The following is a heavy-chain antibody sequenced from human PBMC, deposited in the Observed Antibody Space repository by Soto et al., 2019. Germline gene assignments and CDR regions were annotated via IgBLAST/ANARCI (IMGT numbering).Heavy chain of an antibody. D-gene: IGHD3-16*01. V-gene: IGHV3-9*01. CDR3: AKGGASRVDALDV. J-gene: IGHJ3*01. CDR2: VSWNSATI. CDR1: GFIFDEYA. Sequence: EVQLVESGGGLAQPGRSLRLSCAASGFIFDEYAMHWVRQVPGKGLEWVLTVSWNSATIAYADSVKGRFIISRDSATNSLYLQMSSLRPEDTAFYYCAKGGASRVDALDVWGQGTLVTVSS.